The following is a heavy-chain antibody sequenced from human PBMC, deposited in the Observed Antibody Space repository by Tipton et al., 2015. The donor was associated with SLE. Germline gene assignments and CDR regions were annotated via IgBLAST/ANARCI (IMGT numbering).Heavy chain of an antibody. CDR1: DYSISSGYY. J-gene: IGHJ4*02. D-gene: IGHD3-3*01. Sequence: TLSLTCAVSDYSISSGYYWGWIRQPPGKGLEWIGSSYHSGSTYYNPSLTSRVTISVDTSKNQFSLKVSSVTAGDTAVYYYARAREHDEIWSGYYMWGQGTLVTVSS. V-gene: IGHV4-38-2*01. CDR2: SYHSGST. CDR3: ARAREHDEIWSGYYM.